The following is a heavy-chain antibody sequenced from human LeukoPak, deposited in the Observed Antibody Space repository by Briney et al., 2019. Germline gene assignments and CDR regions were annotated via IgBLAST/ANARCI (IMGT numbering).Heavy chain of an antibody. J-gene: IGHJ5*02. CDR1: GFTFSSYA. CDR3: ARDGYSDNYYVKWFAP. Sequence: GGSLRLSCVGSGFTFSSYAIHWVRQVPGKGLEWVAVVSSDGRNYQYADSVKGRFTLSRDNSKNTVDLQMNSLKIEDTGVYFCARDGYSDNYYVKWFAPWGQGTLVTVSS. D-gene: IGHD3-10*02. V-gene: IGHV3-30*03. CDR2: VSSDGRNY.